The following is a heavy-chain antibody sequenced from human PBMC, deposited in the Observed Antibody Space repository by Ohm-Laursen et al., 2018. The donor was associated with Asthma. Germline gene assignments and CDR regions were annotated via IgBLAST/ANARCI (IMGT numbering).Heavy chain of an antibody. J-gene: IGHJ3*02. CDR2: ITSDGGWT. D-gene: IGHD2-21*02. V-gene: IGHV3-30-3*01. Sequence: SLRLSCAASGFTFSTFAMHWVRQAPGKGLEWVSIITSDGGWTSYADSVRGRFTISRDNSKNILYMQMNSLRAEDTAVYYCARRDYSGGDPNAAFDIWGQGTMVTVSS. CDR3: ARRDYSGGDPNAAFDI. CDR1: GFTFSTFA.